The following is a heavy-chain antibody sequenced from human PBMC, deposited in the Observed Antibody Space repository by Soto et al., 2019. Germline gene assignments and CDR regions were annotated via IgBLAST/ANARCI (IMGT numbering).Heavy chain of an antibody. CDR2: ISGSGGST. D-gene: IGHD2-15*01. CDR3: AKEGQYYVVVVADNWFDP. Sequence: GGSLRLSCAASGFTFSSYAMSWVRQAPEKGLEWVSAISGSGGSTYYADSVKGRFTISRDNSKNTLYLQMNSLRAEDTAVYYCAKEGQYYVVVVADNWFDPWGQGTLVTVSS. J-gene: IGHJ5*02. V-gene: IGHV3-23*01. CDR1: GFTFSSYA.